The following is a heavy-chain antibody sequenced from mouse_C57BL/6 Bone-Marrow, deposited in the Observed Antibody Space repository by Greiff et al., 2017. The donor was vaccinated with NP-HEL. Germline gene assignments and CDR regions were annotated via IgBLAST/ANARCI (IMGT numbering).Heavy chain of an antibody. CDR3: ARRVCGGDAMDY. CDR1: GYTFTDYY. J-gene: IGHJ4*01. D-gene: IGHD2-10*02. CDR2: IFTGSGSS. Sequence: VQRVESGPELVKPGASVKISCKASGYTFTDYYIHWVKQRPGQGLEWIGWIFTGSGSSYYNEKFKGKATLNVDKSSSTAYMLLSSLSSEDSAVYICARRVCGGDAMDYWGQGTSVTVTS. V-gene: IGHV1-75*01.